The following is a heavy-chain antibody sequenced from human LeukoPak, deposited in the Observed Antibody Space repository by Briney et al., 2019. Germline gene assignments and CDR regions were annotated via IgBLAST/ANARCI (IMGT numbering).Heavy chain of an antibody. CDR3: AKDNPYSSPRYFDY. Sequence: GGSLRLSCAVSGFTFSSYAMSWVRQAPGKGLEWVSGISGSGGSTYYADSVEGRFTISRDNSKNTLYLQMNSLRAEDTAVYYCAKDNPYSSPRYFDYWGQGTLVTVSS. D-gene: IGHD6-19*01. CDR1: GFTFSSYA. V-gene: IGHV3-23*01. J-gene: IGHJ4*02. CDR2: ISGSGGST.